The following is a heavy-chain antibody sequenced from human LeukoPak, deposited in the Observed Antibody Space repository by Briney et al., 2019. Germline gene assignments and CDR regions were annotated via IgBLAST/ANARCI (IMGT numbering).Heavy chain of an antibody. J-gene: IGHJ4*02. D-gene: IGHD6-19*01. Sequence: GGSLRLSCVASGFTFSTYAMSWVRQAPGKGLEWVSVISGSGGITYYADSVKGRFTISRDNAKNSLYLQMNSLRAEDTAVYYCARESIAVAGRVGDYWGQGTLVTVSS. CDR3: ARESIAVAGRVGDY. V-gene: IGHV3-23*01. CDR1: GFTFSTYA. CDR2: ISGSGGIT.